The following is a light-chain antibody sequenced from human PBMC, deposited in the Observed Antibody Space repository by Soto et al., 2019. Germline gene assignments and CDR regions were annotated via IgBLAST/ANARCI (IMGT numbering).Light chain of an antibody. J-gene: IGKJ5*01. Sequence: EIVLTQSPGTLSLSPGERATLSCRASQSVSSSLAWYQQKPGQAPRLLIYGTSTRATGIPARFSGSGSGTEFTLTISSLQSEDFAVYYCQQYHNWPITFGPGTRLEIK. CDR2: GTS. CDR1: QSVSSS. V-gene: IGKV3-15*01. CDR3: QQYHNWPIT.